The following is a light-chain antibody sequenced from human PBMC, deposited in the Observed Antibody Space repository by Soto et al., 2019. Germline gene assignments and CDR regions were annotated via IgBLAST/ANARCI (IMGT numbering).Light chain of an antibody. J-gene: IGKJ1*01. Sequence: DIQMTQSPSSLSASVGDRVTITCRASQSISSYLNWYQQKPRKAPKLLIYAASSLQSGVPSRFSGSGSGTDFTLTISSLQPEDFATYYCQQSYSTWTFGQGTKV. CDR2: AAS. CDR3: QQSYSTWT. CDR1: QSISSY. V-gene: IGKV1-39*01.